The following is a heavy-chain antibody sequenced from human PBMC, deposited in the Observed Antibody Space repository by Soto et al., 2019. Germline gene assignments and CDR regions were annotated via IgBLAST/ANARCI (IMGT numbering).Heavy chain of an antibody. D-gene: IGHD2-2*01. CDR3: ARVYPGTTSYQPLYFDY. V-gene: IGHV4-59*01. CDR2: IQYSGSA. CDR1: GDSISRSY. Sequence: LALTCTVSGDSISRSYWSWIRQPPGKGLEWIGYIQYSGSANYNPSLKSRVTISVDTSNNQFSLKLSSVTAADTAVYYCARVYPGTTSYQPLYFDYWGQGTLVTVSS. J-gene: IGHJ4*02.